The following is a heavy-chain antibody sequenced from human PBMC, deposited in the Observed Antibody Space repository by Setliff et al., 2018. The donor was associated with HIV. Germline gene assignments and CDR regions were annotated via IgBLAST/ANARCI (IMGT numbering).Heavy chain of an antibody. CDR2: INPSSGST. CDR3: ARDRQVVVVAATGYYYYYMDV. Sequence: ASVKVSCKASGYTFTSYYMHWVRQAPGQGLEWMGIINPSSGSTSYAQKFQGRVTMTRDTSTSTVYMELSSLRSEDTAVYYCARDRQVVVVAATGYYYYYMDVWGKGTTVTVSS. D-gene: IGHD2-15*01. CDR1: GYTFTSYY. V-gene: IGHV1-46*01. J-gene: IGHJ6*03.